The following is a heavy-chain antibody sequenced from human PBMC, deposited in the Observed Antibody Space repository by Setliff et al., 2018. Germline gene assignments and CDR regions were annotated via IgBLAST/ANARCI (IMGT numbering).Heavy chain of an antibody. V-gene: IGHV4-38-2*01. J-gene: IGHJ4*02. CDR2: LYRTANT. D-gene: IGHD5-12*01. CDR3: ARGGYNGYAVFDD. CDR1: GHSIDSDSY. Sequence: SETLSLTCAVSGHSIDSDSYWGWIRQSPGKGLEWIGSLYRTANTYYNPAVRSRVTISPDTSKNQFSLKLTSVTAADTAVYYCARGGYNGYAVFDDWGQGALVTVSS.